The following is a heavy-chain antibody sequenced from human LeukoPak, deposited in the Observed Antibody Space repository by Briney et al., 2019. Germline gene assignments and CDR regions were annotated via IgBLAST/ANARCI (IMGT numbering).Heavy chain of an antibody. Sequence: SETLSLTCTVSGGSISSSSYYWGWIRQPPGKGLEWIGSIYYSGSTYYNPSLKSRVTISVDTSRNQFSLKLSSVTAADTAVYYRARQPYDSSGLNWFDPWGQGTLVTVSS. CDR3: ARQPYDSSGLNWFDP. CDR2: IYYSGST. V-gene: IGHV4-39*01. J-gene: IGHJ5*02. D-gene: IGHD3-22*01. CDR1: GGSISSSSYY.